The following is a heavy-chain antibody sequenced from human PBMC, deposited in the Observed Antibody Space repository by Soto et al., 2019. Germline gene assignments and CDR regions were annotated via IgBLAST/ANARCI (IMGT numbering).Heavy chain of an antibody. CDR2: IKQDGSEK. D-gene: IGHD2-2*01. CDR3: AKSLSAIPGDS. Sequence: EVLLVESGGGLVQSGGSLRLSCAASGFTFSSYWMSWVRQGPGKGPEWVANIKQDGSEKYYVDSVKGRFTISRDNAKNSLYLQMTSLRAEDTAVYHCAKSLSAIPGDSWGQGTLVTVSS. J-gene: IGHJ4*02. CDR1: GFTFSSYW. V-gene: IGHV3-7*05.